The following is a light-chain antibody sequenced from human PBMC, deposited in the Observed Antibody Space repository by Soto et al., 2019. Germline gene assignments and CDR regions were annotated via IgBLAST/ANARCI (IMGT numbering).Light chain of an antibody. Sequence: AIRMTQSPSSFSASTGDRVTITCRASQGISSYLAWYHQKPGKAPKLLIYGASTLQSGVPSRFSGSGSVTDFTLTISCLQSEDFATYYCQQYYSYPITFGQGTRLEIK. CDR1: QGISSY. CDR2: GAS. J-gene: IGKJ5*01. CDR3: QQYYSYPIT. V-gene: IGKV1-8*01.